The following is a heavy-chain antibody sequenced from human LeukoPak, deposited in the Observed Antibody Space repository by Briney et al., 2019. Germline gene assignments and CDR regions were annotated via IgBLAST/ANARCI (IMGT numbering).Heavy chain of an antibody. J-gene: IGHJ4*02. Sequence: GGSLRLSCAASGFTFDDYAMHWVRQAPGKGLEWVSGITWNSGNIGYADSVKGRFTISRDNAKNSLYLQMNSLRTEDTALYYCTKDRSYDNSGCSDYWGQGTLVTVSS. CDR3: TKDRSYDNSGCSDY. CDR2: ITWNSGNI. D-gene: IGHD3-22*01. V-gene: IGHV3-9*01. CDR1: GFTFDDYA.